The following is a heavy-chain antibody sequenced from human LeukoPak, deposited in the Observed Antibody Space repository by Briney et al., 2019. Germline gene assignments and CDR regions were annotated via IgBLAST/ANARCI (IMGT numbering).Heavy chain of an antibody. J-gene: IGHJ6*02. CDR1: GGSISRYY. CDR3: ARDTNVWFGEFHMDV. V-gene: IGHV4-59*01. Sequence: SETLSLTCTVSGGSISRYYWSWIRQPPGKGLEWIGYIYYSGSTNYNPSLKSRVTISVDTSKNQFSLKLSSETAADTAVYYCARDTNVWFGEFHMDVWGQGTTVTVSS. D-gene: IGHD3-10*01. CDR2: IYYSGST.